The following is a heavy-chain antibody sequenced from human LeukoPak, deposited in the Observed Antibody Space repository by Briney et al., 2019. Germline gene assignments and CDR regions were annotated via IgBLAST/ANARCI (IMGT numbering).Heavy chain of an antibody. CDR3: ATGGWDYFDS. CDR1: GYTVIELS. V-gene: IGHV1-24*01. Sequence: ASVKDSCTGSGYTVIELSIQSVRQAPGKRLEWMGGFDPEDGKTIHAQKLQGRVSMPEDTSTDTAYMDLRSLRSEDTAVYYCATGGWDYFDSWGQGTLVTVSS. J-gene: IGHJ4*02. CDR2: FDPEDGKT. D-gene: IGHD6-19*01.